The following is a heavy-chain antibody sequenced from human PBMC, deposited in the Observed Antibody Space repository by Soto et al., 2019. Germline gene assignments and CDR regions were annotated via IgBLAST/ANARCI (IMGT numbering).Heavy chain of an antibody. CDR2: INPSGGST. CDR1: GYSFTSYY. Sequence: XSVKDSCKASGYSFTSYYMHWVRQAPGQGLEWMGIINPSGGSTSYAQKFQGRVTMTRDTSTSTVYMELSSLRSEDTAVYYCARDNGRVIAAAGIHAFDIWGQGTMVTV. CDR3: ARDNGRVIAAAGIHAFDI. V-gene: IGHV1-46*01. J-gene: IGHJ3*02. D-gene: IGHD6-13*01.